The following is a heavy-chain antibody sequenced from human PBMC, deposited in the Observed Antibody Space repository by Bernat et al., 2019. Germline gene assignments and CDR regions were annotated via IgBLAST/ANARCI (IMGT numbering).Heavy chain of an antibody. Sequence: QVQLQESGPGLVKPSETLSLTCAVSGGSIRSYFWSWIRQPPGKGLEWLGYTYYSGSTNYNPALKRRATISVETSQNQFSLKVSPVTAADTAVYYCARQTITMVRGVVCYFGMDVWGQGTTVTVSS. CDR3: ARQTITMVRGVVCYFGMDV. D-gene: IGHD3-10*01. CDR2: TYYSGST. CDR1: GGSIRSYF. J-gene: IGHJ6*02. V-gene: IGHV4-59*08.